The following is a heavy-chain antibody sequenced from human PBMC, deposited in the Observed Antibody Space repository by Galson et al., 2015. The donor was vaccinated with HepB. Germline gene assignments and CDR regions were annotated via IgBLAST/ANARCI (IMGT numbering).Heavy chain of an antibody. D-gene: IGHD4/OR15-4a*01. V-gene: IGHV3-23*01. CDR3: AKDPLLYSPANSLVWFDH. J-gene: IGHJ5*02. CDR1: GFTFSNYV. Sequence: SLRLSCAASGFTFSNYVMSWVRQAPGKGLEWVSVIGGSGGSTYYADSVKGRFTISRDNSENTLFLQMNSLRAEDTAVYYCAKDPLLYSPANSLVWFDHWGQGALVTVSS. CDR2: IGGSGGST.